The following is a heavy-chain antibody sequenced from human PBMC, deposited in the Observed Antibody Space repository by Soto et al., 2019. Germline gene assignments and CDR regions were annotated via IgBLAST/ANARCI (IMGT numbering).Heavy chain of an antibody. V-gene: IGHV3-23*01. CDR3: AKDRGETGTGEYFQH. D-gene: IGHD1-1*01. CDR2: ISGSGGST. CDR1: GFTFSSYA. J-gene: IGHJ1*01. Sequence: PGGSLRLSCAASGFTFSSYAMSWVRQAPGKGLEWVSAISGSGGSTYYADSVKGRFTISRDNSKNTLYLQMNSLRAEDTAVYYCAKDRGETGTGEYFQHWGQGTLVTVSS.